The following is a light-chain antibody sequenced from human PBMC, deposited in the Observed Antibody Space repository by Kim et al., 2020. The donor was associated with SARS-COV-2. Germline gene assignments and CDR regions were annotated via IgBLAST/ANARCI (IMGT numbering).Light chain of an antibody. Sequence: TLSLSPGESATLSCRASQSVSSSYLAWYQQKPGQAPRLLIYGASSRATGIPDRFSGSGSGTDFTLTISRLEPEDFAVYYCQQSLTFGGGTKVDIK. V-gene: IGKV3-20*01. CDR1: QSVSSSY. J-gene: IGKJ4*01. CDR3: QQSLT. CDR2: GAS.